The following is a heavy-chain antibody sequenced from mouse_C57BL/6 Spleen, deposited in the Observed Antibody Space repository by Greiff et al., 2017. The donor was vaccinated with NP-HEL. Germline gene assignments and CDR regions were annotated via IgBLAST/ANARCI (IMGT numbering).Heavy chain of an antibody. D-gene: IGHD3-2*02. CDR2: INPGSGGT. CDR3: ARSGQLRLLYAMDY. CDR1: GYAFTNYL. V-gene: IGHV1-54*01. J-gene: IGHJ4*01. Sequence: QVQLQQSGAELVRPGTSVKVSCKASGYAFTNYLIEWVKQRPGQGLEWIGVINPGSGGTNYNEKFKGKATLTADKSSSTAYMQLISLTSEDSAVYFGARSGQLRLLYAMDYWGQGTSVTVSS.